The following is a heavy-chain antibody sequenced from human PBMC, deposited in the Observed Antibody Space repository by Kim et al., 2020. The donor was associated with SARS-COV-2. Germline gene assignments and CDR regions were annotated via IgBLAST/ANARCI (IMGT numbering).Heavy chain of an antibody. D-gene: IGHD3-22*01. J-gene: IGHJ4*02. CDR2: IWYDGSNK. V-gene: IGHV3-33*01. CDR3: ASAPIDSSSYY. Sequence: GGSLRLSCAASGFTFNNYGMHWVRQAPGKGLEWVAVIWYDGSNKYYADSVKGRFTISRDNSKNTLYLQMNSLRAEDTAGYYCASAPIDSSSYYWGQGTLV. CDR1: GFTFNNYG.